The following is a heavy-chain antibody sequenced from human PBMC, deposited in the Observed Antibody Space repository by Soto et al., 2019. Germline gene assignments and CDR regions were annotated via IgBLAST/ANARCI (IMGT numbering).Heavy chain of an antibody. CDR2: IYYSGNT. D-gene: IGHD3-16*01. J-gene: IGHJ4*02. V-gene: IGHV4-30-4*01. CDR1: GGSTSSDNY. Sequence: SETLSLTCTVSGGSTSSDNYWSWIRQPPGKGLEWIGHIYYSGNTDYNPSLKSRLAISIDTSKNQFSLKLSSVTAADTAVYFCAREGGESSDGLYYFDSWGQGSLVTVPQ. CDR3: AREGGESSDGLYYFDS.